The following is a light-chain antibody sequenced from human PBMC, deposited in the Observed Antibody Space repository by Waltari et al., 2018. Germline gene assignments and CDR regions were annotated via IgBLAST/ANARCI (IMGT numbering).Light chain of an antibody. CDR3: TSFTSSGTYV. CDR2: DVS. J-gene: IGLJ1*01. Sequence: QPALTQPASVSGSPGQSITISCTGSSSDVGGYNFVSWYQQHPGKAPQLLIYDVSKWPSGVSNRFSCSKSGNTASLTISGLQAEDEADYYCTSFTSSGTYVFGTGTKVTV. CDR1: SSDVGGYNF. V-gene: IGLV2-14*01.